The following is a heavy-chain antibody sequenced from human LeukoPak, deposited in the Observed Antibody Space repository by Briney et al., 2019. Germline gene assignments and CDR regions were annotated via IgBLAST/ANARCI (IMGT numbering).Heavy chain of an antibody. CDR2: ISSSSSYI. D-gene: IGHD6-6*01. Sequence: GGSLRLSCAASGFTFSSFTMNWVRQAPGKGLEWVSSISSSSSYIYSADSVKGRFTISRDNARNSLYLRMNSLRAEDTAVYYCARDPGAYSSSPIDYWGQGTLVTVSS. J-gene: IGHJ4*02. CDR1: GFTFSSFT. CDR3: ARDPGAYSSSPIDY. V-gene: IGHV3-21*01.